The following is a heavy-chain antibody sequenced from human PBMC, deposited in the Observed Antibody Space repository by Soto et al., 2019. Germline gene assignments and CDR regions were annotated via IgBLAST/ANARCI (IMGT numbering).Heavy chain of an antibody. J-gene: IGHJ5*01. Sequence: TLSLTCTVSGGSISSGDYYWSWIRQHPGKGLEWIGTSYFSGTTYYNPSLRSRVTISVDTSQNQFSLNLSSVAAADTPVYYCARRDRSRCFYWLDTWGHGTLCTVS. V-gene: IGHV4-31*03. CDR2: SYFSGTT. D-gene: IGHD3-22*01. CDR1: GGSISSGDYY. CDR3: ARRDRSRCFYWLDT.